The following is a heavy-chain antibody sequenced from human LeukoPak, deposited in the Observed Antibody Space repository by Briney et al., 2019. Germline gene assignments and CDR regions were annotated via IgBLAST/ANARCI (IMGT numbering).Heavy chain of an antibody. CDR1: GFTFDDYA. Sequence: GRSLMLSCSASGFTFDDYAMHWVRQAPGKGLEWVSGISWNSGSIGYADSVKGRFTISRDNAKNSLYLQMNSLRAEDTALYYCAKDGGGYSYGYADYWGQGTLVTVSS. V-gene: IGHV3-9*01. CDR3: AKDGGGYSYGYADY. CDR2: ISWNSGSI. D-gene: IGHD5-18*01. J-gene: IGHJ4*02.